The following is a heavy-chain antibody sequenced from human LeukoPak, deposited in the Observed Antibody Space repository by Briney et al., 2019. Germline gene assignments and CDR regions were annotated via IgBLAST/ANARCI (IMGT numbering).Heavy chain of an antibody. CDR3: ARVDTAMVRAFDI. D-gene: IGHD5-18*01. J-gene: IGHJ3*02. Sequence: PGGSLRLSCAASGFTFSSYWMHWVRQAPGKGLVWVSRINSEGSSTSYADSVKGRFTISRDNAKNTLYLQMNSLRAEDTAVYYCARVDTAMVRAFDIWGQGTMVTVSS. V-gene: IGHV3-74*01. CDR2: INSEGSST. CDR1: GFTFSSYW.